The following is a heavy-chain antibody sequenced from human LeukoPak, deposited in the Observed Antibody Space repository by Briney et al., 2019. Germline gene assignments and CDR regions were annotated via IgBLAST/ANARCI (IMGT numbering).Heavy chain of an antibody. V-gene: IGHV6-1*01. Sequence: SQILSLTCAISGDSVSSNSAAWNWIRQSPSRGLEWLGRTYYRSKWYNDYADSVKSRIHINADTSKNQFSLQLNSVTPDDTAMYYCARSWKGTTSPWDYWGQGTLVTVSA. CDR1: GDSVSSNSAA. CDR3: ARSWKGTTSPWDY. J-gene: IGHJ4*02. D-gene: IGHD1-1*01. CDR2: TYYRSKWYN.